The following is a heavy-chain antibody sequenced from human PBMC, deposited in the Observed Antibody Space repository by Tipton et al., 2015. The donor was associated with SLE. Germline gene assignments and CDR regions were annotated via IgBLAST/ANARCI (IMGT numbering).Heavy chain of an antibody. CDR3: ASRSSSSHFDY. D-gene: IGHD6-6*01. CDR1: GYSISSGYY. CDR2: IYYSGST. V-gene: IGHV4-38-2*01. Sequence: TLSLTCAVSGYSISSGYYWGWIRQPPGKGLEWIGSIYYSGSTYYNPSLKSRVTISVDTSKNQFSLKLSSVTAADTAVYYCASRSSSSHFDYWGQGTLVTVSS. J-gene: IGHJ4*02.